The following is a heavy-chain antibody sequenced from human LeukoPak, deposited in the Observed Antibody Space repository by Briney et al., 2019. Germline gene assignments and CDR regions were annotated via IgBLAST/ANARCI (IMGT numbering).Heavy chain of an antibody. Sequence: RSSETLSLTCTVSGGSISSGGYYWSWIRQHPGKGLEWFGYIYYSGSTYYNPSLKSRVTISVDTSKNQFSLKLSSVTAADTAVYYCASTYYDSSGYYYGGFEDFGGDAFDIWGQGTMVTVSS. CDR2: IYYSGST. CDR3: ASTYYDSSGYYYGGFEDFGGDAFDI. V-gene: IGHV4-31*03. D-gene: IGHD3-22*01. J-gene: IGHJ3*02. CDR1: GGSISSGGYY.